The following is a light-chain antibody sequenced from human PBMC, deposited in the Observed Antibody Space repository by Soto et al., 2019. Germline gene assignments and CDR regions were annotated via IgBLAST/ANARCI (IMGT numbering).Light chain of an antibody. CDR3: QQYNSHYT. Sequence: DIQMTQSPSTLSASVGDRVTITCRASQSVSGWLAWYQHKPGKAPKLLIYRVSDLETGVPSRFSGRGSGTEFTLTISSLQPEDFATYYCQQYNSHYTFGQGTKVEI. J-gene: IGKJ2*01. CDR1: QSVSGW. V-gene: IGKV1-5*03. CDR2: RVS.